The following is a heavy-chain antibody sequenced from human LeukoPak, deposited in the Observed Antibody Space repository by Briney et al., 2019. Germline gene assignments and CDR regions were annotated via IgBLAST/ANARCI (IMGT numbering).Heavy chain of an antibody. V-gene: IGHV4-59*12. CDR1: GGSISSYY. D-gene: IGHD2-15*01. J-gene: IGHJ6*03. Sequence: SETLSLTCTVSGGSISSYYWSWIRQPPGKGLEWIGSIYHSGITYYNPSLKSRVTISVDTSKNQFSLKLSSVTAADTAVYYCARIRVVVATLYYYYMDVWGKGTTVTVSS. CDR3: ARIRVVVATLYYYYMDV. CDR2: IYHSGIT.